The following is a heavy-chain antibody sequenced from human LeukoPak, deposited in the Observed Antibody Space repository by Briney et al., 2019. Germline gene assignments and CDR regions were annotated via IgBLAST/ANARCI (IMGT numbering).Heavy chain of an antibody. CDR3: AKGPLWYQLLPFDY. J-gene: IGHJ4*02. CDR1: GFTFSSYG. D-gene: IGHD2-2*01. Sequence: GGSLRLSCAASGFTFSSYGMHWVRQAPGKGLEWVAVISYDGSNKYYADSVKGRFTISRDNPKNTLYLQMNSLRAEDTAVYYCAKGPLWYQLLPFDYWGQGTLVTVSS. V-gene: IGHV3-30*18. CDR2: ISYDGSNK.